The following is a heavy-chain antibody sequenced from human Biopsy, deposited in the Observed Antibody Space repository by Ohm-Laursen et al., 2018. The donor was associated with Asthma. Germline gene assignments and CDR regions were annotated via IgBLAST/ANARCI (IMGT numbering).Heavy chain of an antibody. CDR2: VSSDGHNK. CDR1: GFVFSQCG. D-gene: IGHD4-23*01. J-gene: IGHJ3*02. Sequence: SLRLSCAASGFVFSQCGMHWVRQGPGKGLEWVALVSSDGHNKYYKDSVKGRFTISRDNSKLRLYLEINSLRVEDLAVYYCARESGQDSGGTGAFDRWGQGIMVAVSS. V-gene: IGHV3-30*03. CDR3: ARESGQDSGGTGAFDR.